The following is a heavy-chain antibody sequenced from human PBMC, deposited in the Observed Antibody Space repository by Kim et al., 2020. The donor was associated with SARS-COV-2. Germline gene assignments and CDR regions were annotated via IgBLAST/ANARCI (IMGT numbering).Heavy chain of an antibody. D-gene: IGHD6-13*01. V-gene: IGHV1-3*01. Sequence: KYSQKFQGRVTITRDTSARTAYMELSSRRSEDTAVYYCASLAAAAPFDYWGQGTLVTVSS. J-gene: IGHJ4*02. CDR3: ASLAAAAPFDY.